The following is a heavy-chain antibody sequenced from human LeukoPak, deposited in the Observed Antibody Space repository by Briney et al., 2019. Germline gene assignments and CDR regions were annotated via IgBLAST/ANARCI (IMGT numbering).Heavy chain of an antibody. CDR1: GFTLDDYA. CDR2: ISWNSGSI. V-gene: IGHV3-9*01. Sequence: GGSLRLSCAASGFTLDDYAMHWVRQASGKGLEWVSGISWNSGSIGYADSVKGRFTISRDNAKNSLYLQMNSLRAEDTALYYCAKDVDRAYYYGMDVWGQGTTVTVSS. CDR3: AKDVDRAYYYGMDV. D-gene: IGHD3-22*01. J-gene: IGHJ6*02.